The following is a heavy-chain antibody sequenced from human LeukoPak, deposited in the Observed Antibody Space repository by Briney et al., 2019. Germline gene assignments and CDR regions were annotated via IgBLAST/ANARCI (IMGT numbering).Heavy chain of an antibody. D-gene: IGHD3-10*01. Sequence: GGSLRLSCAASGFTFSSYAMNWVRQAPGKGLEWVSAIGGSGGSTYYADSVKGRFTISRDNSKNTLYLQVSGLRAEDTAMYYCAKDLDSVVRGISVFWGQGILVTVSS. CDR3: AKDLDSVVRGISVF. CDR1: GFTFSSYA. V-gene: IGHV3-23*01. CDR2: IGGSGGST. J-gene: IGHJ4*02.